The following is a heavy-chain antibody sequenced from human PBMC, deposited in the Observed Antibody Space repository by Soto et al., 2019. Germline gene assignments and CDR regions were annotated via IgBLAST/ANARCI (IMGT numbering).Heavy chain of an antibody. CDR1: GFTFSSYA. CDR3: ARDHGSGWYYFEY. J-gene: IGHJ4*02. Sequence: GGSLRLSCAASGFTFSSYAMHWVRQAPGKGLEWVAVISYDGSNKYYADSVKGRFTISRDNSKNTLYLQMNSLRAEDTAVYYCARDHGSGWYYFEYWGQGTLVTVSS. D-gene: IGHD6-19*01. CDR2: ISYDGSNK. V-gene: IGHV3-30-3*01.